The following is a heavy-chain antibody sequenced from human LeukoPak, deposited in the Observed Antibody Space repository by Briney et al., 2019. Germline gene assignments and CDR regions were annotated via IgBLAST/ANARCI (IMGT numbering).Heavy chain of an antibody. CDR3: ARERTTIVSGTTIGAY. J-gene: IGHJ4*02. CDR1: GFTFGNYE. Sequence: PGGSLRLSCAASGFTFGNYEMNWVRQAPGKGLEWISYIIGSGDTIYYADSVRGRFTISRDNAKSSLYLQMSSLRAGDTAVYYCARERTTIVSGTTIGAYWGQGTLVTVSS. V-gene: IGHV3-48*03. CDR2: IIGSGDTI. D-gene: IGHD2/OR15-2a*01.